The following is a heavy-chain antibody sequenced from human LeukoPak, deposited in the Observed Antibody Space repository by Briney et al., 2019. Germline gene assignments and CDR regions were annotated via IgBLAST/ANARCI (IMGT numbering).Heavy chain of an antibody. V-gene: IGHV1-24*01. CDR2: FDPEDGET. CDR1: GYTLTELS. J-gene: IGHJ4*02. D-gene: IGHD1-26*01. CDR3: ATVYQSWESRPPLYY. Sequence: ASVKVSCKVSGYTLTELSMHWVRQAPGKGLEWMGGFDPEDGETIYAQKFRGRVTMTEDTSTDTAYMELSSLRSEDTAVYYCATVYQSWESRPPLYYWGQGTLVTVSS.